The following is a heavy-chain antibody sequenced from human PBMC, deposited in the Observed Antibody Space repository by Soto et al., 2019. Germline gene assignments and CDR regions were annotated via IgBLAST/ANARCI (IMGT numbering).Heavy chain of an antibody. CDR2: ISGSGGST. J-gene: IGHJ6*02. CDR3: AKVRIAARKIGGYYYYGMDV. CDR1: GFTFSSYA. Sequence: GGSLRLSCAASGFTFSSYAMSWVRQAPGKGLEWVSAISGSGGSTYYADSVKGRFTISRDNSKNTLYLQMNSLRAEDTAVYYCAKVRIAARKIGGYYYYGMDVWGQGTTVTVSS. V-gene: IGHV3-23*01. D-gene: IGHD6-6*01.